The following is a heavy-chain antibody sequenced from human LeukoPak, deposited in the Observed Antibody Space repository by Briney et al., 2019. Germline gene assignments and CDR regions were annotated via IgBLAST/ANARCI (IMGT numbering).Heavy chain of an antibody. D-gene: IGHD3-16*02. CDR2: ISSTSDYI. J-gene: IGHJ3*02. V-gene: IGHV3-21*01. Sequence: PGGSLGLSCAASGYTFSHYSVNWVRQAPGKGLEWVSSISSTSDYIYYADSVKGRFTISRDNTKSSLYLQMNSLRAEDTAVYYCVSGNDPDSTWENYRLDAFDIWGQGTTVIVSS. CDR3: VSGNDPDSTWENYRLDAFDI. CDR1: GYTFSHYS.